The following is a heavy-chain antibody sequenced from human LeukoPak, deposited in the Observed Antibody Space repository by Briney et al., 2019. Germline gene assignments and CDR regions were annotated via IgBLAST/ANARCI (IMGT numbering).Heavy chain of an antibody. CDR3: ARDAWSNSRENWFDP. CDR1: GFTFSSYG. CDR2: IRYDGSNK. Sequence: GGSLRLSCAASGFTFSSYGMHWVRQAPGKGLEWVAFIRYDGSNKYYADSVKGRFTISRDNAKNSLYLQMNSLRAEDTAVYYCARDAWSNSRENWFDPWGQGTLVTVSS. V-gene: IGHV3-30*02. D-gene: IGHD6-13*01. J-gene: IGHJ5*02.